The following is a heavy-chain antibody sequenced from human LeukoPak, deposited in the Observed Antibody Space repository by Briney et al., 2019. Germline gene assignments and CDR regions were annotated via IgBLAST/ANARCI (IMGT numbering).Heavy chain of an antibody. CDR2: IFPSDGEI. CDR3: ATYRQVLLPFES. J-gene: IGHJ4*02. CDR1: GFTFSTFA. D-gene: IGHD5-18*01. Sequence: PGGSLRLSCAASGFTFSTFAMIWVRQPPGKGLEWVSSIFPSDGEIHYADSVRGRFTISRDNSKSTLSLQMNSLRVEDTAIYYCATYRQVLLPFESWGQGTLVTVSS. V-gene: IGHV3-23*01.